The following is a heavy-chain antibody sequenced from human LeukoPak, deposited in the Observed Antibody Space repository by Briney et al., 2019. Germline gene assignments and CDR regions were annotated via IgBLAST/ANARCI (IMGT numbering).Heavy chain of an antibody. D-gene: IGHD3-10*01. CDR2: IKSKTDGGTT. V-gene: IGHV3-15*01. Sequence: PGGSLRLSCAASGFTFSNAWMSWVRQAPGKGLEWVGRIKSKTDGGTTDYAAPVKGRFTISRDDSKNTLYLQMNSLKTEDTAVYYCTTAAHYYGSGGYYIGRFFDYWGQGTLVTVSS. CDR1: GFTFSNAW. J-gene: IGHJ4*02. CDR3: TTAAHYYGSGGYYIGRFFDY.